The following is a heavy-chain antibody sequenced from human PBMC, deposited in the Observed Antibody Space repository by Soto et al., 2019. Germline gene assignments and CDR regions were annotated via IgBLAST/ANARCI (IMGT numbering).Heavy chain of an antibody. Sequence: GGSLRLSCAASGFTFSSYSMNWVRQAPGKGLEWVSYISSSSSTIYYADSVKGRFTISRDNAKNSLYLQMNSLRDEDTAVYYCARLRIAAAGRLLDYWGQGTLVTVSS. J-gene: IGHJ4*02. CDR2: ISSSSSTI. V-gene: IGHV3-48*02. CDR3: ARLRIAAAGRLLDY. CDR1: GFTFSSYS. D-gene: IGHD6-13*01.